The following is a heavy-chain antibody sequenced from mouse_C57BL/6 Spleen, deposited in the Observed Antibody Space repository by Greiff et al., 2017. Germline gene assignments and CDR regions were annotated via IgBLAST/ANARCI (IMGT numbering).Heavy chain of an antibody. V-gene: IGHV1-55*01. CDR3: ARGVYYGNPYYAMDY. CDR1: GYTFTSYW. Sequence: QVQLQQPGAELVKPGASVKMSCKASGYTFTSYWITWVKQRPGQGLEWIGDIYPGSGSTNYNEKFKSKATLTVDTSSSTAYMQLSSLTSEDSAVYYCARGVYYGNPYYAMDYWGQGTSVTVSS. D-gene: IGHD2-1*01. J-gene: IGHJ4*01. CDR2: IYPGSGST.